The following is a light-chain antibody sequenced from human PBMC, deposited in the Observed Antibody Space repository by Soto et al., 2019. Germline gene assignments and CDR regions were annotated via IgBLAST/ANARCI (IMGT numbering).Light chain of an antibody. Sequence: ETVLTQSPATLSLSPGDRATLSCRASQRSTTYLAWYQQNTGQAPKRLFYDASNRATGIPARFSASGSGTDFTLTISGLEPEDSAVYYCQQRSSWWTLGQGTKVEIK. J-gene: IGKJ1*01. CDR2: DAS. V-gene: IGKV3-11*01. CDR1: QRSTTY. CDR3: QQRSSWWT.